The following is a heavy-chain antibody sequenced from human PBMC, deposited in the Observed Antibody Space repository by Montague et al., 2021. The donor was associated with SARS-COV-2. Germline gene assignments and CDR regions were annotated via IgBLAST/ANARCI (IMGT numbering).Heavy chain of an antibody. J-gene: IGHJ4*02. CDR1: GGSFSGYY. CDR3: ARWDPQALTLIGLRGKSASDY. D-gene: IGHD4-23*01. Sequence: SDTVSLTCAVYGGSFSGYYWTWIRQSAGKGLEWIAEINHSGTTNXNFNPSLRSRVTISVDTSKSQFSLKLSSVTAADTGVYYCARWDPQALTLIGLRGKSASDYWGQGTLVTVSS. CDR2: INHSGTT. V-gene: IGHV4-34*01.